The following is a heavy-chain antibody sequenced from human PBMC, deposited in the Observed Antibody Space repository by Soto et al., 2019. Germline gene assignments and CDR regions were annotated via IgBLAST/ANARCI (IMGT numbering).Heavy chain of an antibody. V-gene: IGHV3-9*01. CDR1: GFTFDDYA. CDR3: AKGSASGIGPPDY. J-gene: IGHJ4*02. CDR2: ISWNSGNI. D-gene: IGHD3-10*01. Sequence: EVQLVESGGGLVQPGRSLRLSCAASGFTFDDYAMHWVRQAPGKGLEWVSGISWNSGNIGYADSVKGRLTISRDNAKNSLYLQVKSLRAEDTALYYCAKGSASGIGPPDYWGQGTLVTVSS.